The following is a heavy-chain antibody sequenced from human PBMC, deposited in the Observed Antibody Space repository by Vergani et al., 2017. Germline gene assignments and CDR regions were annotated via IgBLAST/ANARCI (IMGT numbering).Heavy chain of an antibody. J-gene: IGHJ6*03. CDR3: AREAILLWFGELFAYYYYMDV. CDR2: IKQDGSEK. V-gene: IGHV3-7*01. Sequence: EVRLVESGGGLVQPGGSLRLSCAASGLTFSSYWMSWVRQAPGKGLEWVANIKQDGSEKYYVDSVKGRFTISRDNAKNSLYLQMNSLRAEDTAVYDCAREAILLWFGELFAYYYYMDVWGKGTTVTVSS. CDR1: GLTFSSYW. D-gene: IGHD3-10*01.